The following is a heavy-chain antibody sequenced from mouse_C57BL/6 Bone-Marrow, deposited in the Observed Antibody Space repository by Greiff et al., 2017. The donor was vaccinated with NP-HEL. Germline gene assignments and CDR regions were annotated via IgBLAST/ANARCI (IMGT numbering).Heavy chain of an antibody. D-gene: IGHD2-14*01. CDR1: GYTFTSYW. CDR2: IYPSDSET. J-gene: IGHJ2*01. CDR3: ARTGYQVYFDY. V-gene: IGHV1-61*01. Sequence: QVQLKQPGAELVRPGSSVKLSCKASGYTFTSYWMDWVKQRPGQGLEWIGNIYPSDSETHYNQKFKDKATLTVDKSSSTAYMQLSSLTSEDSAVYYCARTGYQVYFDYWGQGTTLTVSS.